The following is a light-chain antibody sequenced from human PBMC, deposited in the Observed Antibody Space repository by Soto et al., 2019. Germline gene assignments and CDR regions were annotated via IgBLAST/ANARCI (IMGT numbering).Light chain of an antibody. CDR3: QQRSNWPIP. V-gene: IGKV3D-20*02. J-gene: IGKJ5*01. Sequence: EILLPQSPGTLSLSPGERATLSCRASQSVSNNYLARYQQKPGQAPRLLIYGASNRATGIPDRFSGSGSGTDFTLTINRLEPEDFAVYYCQQRSNWPIPCARGKRPAIK. CDR2: GAS. CDR1: QSVSNNY.